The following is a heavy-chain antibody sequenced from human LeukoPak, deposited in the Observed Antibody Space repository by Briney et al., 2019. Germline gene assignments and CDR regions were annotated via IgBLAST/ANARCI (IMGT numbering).Heavy chain of an antibody. V-gene: IGHV3-7*01. D-gene: IGHD4-23*01. J-gene: IGHJ6*03. CDR2: ISQDGSEK. CDR3: ARDYGGPNYYYYMDI. Sequence: GGSLRLSCAASGFTFSSYWMNWVRQAPGKGLEWVANISQDGSEKDYVDSVKGRFNISRDNGKKSLYLQMNSLRAEDTAVYYCARDYGGPNYYYYMDIWGKGTTVTVSS. CDR1: GFTFSSYW.